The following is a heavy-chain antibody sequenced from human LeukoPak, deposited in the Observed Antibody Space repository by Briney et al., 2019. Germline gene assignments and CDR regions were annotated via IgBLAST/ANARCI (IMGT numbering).Heavy chain of an antibody. J-gene: IGHJ4*02. CDR2: IYHSGST. D-gene: IGHD6-19*01. CDR3: ARYSYDIAVAGKGFDY. V-gene: IGHV4-31*03. Sequence: PSQTLSLTCTVSGGSISSGGYYWSWIRQHPGKGLEWIGEIYHSGSTNYNPSLKSRVTISVDKSKNQFSLKLSSVTAADTAVYYCARYSYDIAVAGKGFDYWGQGTLVTVSS. CDR1: GGSISSGGYY.